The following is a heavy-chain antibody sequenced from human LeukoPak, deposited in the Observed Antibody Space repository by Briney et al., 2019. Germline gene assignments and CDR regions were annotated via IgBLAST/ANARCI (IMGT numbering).Heavy chain of an antibody. D-gene: IGHD2-15*01. Sequence: GGSLRLSCTASGFTFSSYTMTWVRQAPGKGLEWVSIITGTGGKYYGDSVKGRFVLSRDNSKNTVYMQMSSLRAEDTATYYCAKDYCRDGNCPFPFLDSWGQGTQVTVSS. CDR3: AKDYCRDGNCPFPFLDS. CDR2: ITGTGGK. J-gene: IGHJ4*02. CDR1: GFTFSSYT. V-gene: IGHV3-23*01.